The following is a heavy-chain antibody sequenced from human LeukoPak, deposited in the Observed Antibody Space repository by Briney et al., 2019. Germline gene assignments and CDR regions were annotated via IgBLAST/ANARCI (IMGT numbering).Heavy chain of an antibody. D-gene: IGHD3-3*01. J-gene: IGHJ4*02. CDR3: ASRAITIFGVAPGDY. CDR2: IYHSGST. Sequence: SGTLSLTCAVSSGSISSSNWWSWVRHPPGKGLEWIGEIYHSGSTNYNPSLKSRVTISVDTSKNQFSLKLSSVTAADTAVYYCASRAITIFGVAPGDYWGQGTLVTVSS. V-gene: IGHV4-4*02. CDR1: SGSISSSNW.